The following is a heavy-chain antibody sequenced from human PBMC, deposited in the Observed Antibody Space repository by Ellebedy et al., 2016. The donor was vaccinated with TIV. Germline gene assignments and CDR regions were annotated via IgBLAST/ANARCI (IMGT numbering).Heavy chain of an antibody. Sequence: GGSLRLSXAASGFTFSSYSMSWVRQAPGKGLEWVSYSSTSSATIYYADSVKGRFTISRDNAKNSLYLQMNSLRAEDTAVYYCAKGAGGRPGSYYYYGMDVWGQGTTVTVSS. CDR1: GFTFSSYS. V-gene: IGHV3-48*01. CDR3: AKGAGGRPGSYYYYGMDV. CDR2: SSTSSATI. J-gene: IGHJ6*02. D-gene: IGHD1-26*01.